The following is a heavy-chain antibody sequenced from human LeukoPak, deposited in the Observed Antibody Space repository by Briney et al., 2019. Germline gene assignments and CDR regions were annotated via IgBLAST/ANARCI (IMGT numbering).Heavy chain of an antibody. D-gene: IGHD6-6*01. J-gene: IGHJ4*02. V-gene: IGHV3-21*01. Sequence: GGSLRLSCAASGFTFSSYSMNWVRQAPGKGVEWVSSISSSSSYIYYADSVKGRSTISRDNAKNSLYLQMNSLRAEDTAVYYCARGSIAARPDYWGQGTLVTVSS. CDR1: GFTFSSYS. CDR2: ISSSSSYI. CDR3: ARGSIAARPDY.